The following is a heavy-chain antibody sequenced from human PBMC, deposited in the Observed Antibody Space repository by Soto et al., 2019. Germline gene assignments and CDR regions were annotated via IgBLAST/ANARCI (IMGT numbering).Heavy chain of an antibody. Sequence: QVQLVQSGAEVKKPGASVKVSCKASGYTFTSYDINWVRQAPGQGLEWMGWMNPNTGNTGFAQKFQGRVTMTRNTSITTAYMELSSLGSDDTAVYYCARGQYHNSAYGDYWGQGTLVTVSS. CDR1: GYTFTSYD. V-gene: IGHV1-8*01. CDR2: MNPNTGNT. D-gene: IGHD1-20*01. CDR3: ARGQYHNSAYGDY. J-gene: IGHJ4*02.